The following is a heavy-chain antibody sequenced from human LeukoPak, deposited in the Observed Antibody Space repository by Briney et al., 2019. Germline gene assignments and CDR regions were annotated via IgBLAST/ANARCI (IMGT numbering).Heavy chain of an antibody. CDR3: ARQTDILTGPGALYYYYYMDV. CDR2: INHSGST. CDR1: GGSFSGYY. V-gene: IGHV4-34*01. D-gene: IGHD3-9*01. J-gene: IGHJ6*03. Sequence: SETLSLTCAVYGGSFSGYYWSWIRQPPGKGLEWIGEINHSGSTNYNPSLKSRVTISVDTSKNQFSLKLSSVTAADTAVYYCARQTDILTGPGALYYYYYMDVWGKGTTVTISS.